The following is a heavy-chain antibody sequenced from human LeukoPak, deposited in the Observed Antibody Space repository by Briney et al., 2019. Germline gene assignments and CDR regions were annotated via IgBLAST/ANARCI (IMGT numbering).Heavy chain of an antibody. D-gene: IGHD3-10*02. CDR1: GFSFSRAW. J-gene: IGHJ6*04. CDR3: AELGITMIGGV. CDR2: ISSSSSYI. Sequence: GGSLRLSCAASGFSFSRAWMSWVRQAPGKGLEWVSSISSSSSYIYYADSVKGRFTISRDNAKNSLYLQTNSLRAEDTAVYYCAELGITMIGGVWGKGTTVTISS. V-gene: IGHV3-21*01.